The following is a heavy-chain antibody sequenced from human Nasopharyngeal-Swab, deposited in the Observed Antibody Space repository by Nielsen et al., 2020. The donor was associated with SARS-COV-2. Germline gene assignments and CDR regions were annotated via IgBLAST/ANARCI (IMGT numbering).Heavy chain of an antibody. CDR1: GGSISSGSYY. CDR2: IYTSGST. V-gene: IGHV4-61*02. J-gene: IGHJ4*02. D-gene: IGHD3-10*01. Sequence: SETLSLTCTVSGGSISSGSYYWSWIRQPAGKGLDWIGRIYTSGSTNYNPSLKSRVTISADTSKNQFSLRLSSVTAADTAVYYCARTPARYYYGSGSLYWGQGTLVTVSS. CDR3: ARTPARYYYGSGSLY.